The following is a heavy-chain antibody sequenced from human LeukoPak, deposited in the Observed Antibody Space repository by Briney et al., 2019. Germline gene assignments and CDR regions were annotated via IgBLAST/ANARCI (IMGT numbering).Heavy chain of an antibody. Sequence: PSETLSLTCTVSGCPINSGDYYESWIRQSPGKGLEWIGYIYYSGSTYYNPSLKSRVTISVDTSKNQLSLKLSSVTAADTAVYYCARLAAADTYFDYWGQGTLVTVSS. CDR2: IYYSGST. J-gene: IGHJ4*02. CDR3: ARLAAADTYFDY. D-gene: IGHD6-13*01. CDR1: GCPINSGDYY. V-gene: IGHV4-30-4*01.